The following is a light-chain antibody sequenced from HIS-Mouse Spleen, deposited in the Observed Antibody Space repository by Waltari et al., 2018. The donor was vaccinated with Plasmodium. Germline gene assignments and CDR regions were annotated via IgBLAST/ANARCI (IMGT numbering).Light chain of an antibody. CDR1: SSDVGSYNL. V-gene: IGLV2-23*01. CDR3: CSYAGSSTYV. Sequence: QSALTQPASVSGSPGQSITIPCTGTSSDVGSYNLVSWYQQHPGKAPKLMVYEGSKRPSGVFNRFSGSKSGNTASLTISGLQAEDEADYYCCSYAGSSTYVFGTGTKVTVL. J-gene: IGLJ1*01. CDR2: EGS.